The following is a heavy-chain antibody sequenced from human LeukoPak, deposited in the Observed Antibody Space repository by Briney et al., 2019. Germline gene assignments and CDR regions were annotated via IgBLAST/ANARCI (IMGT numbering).Heavy chain of an antibody. V-gene: IGHV3-30-3*02. Sequence: GGSLRLSCAASGFTFSSYAMHWVRQAPGKGLEWVAVISYDGSNKYYADSVKGRFTISRDNSKNTLYLQMNSLRAEDTAVYYCAKTPAPYYYGMDVWGQGTTVTVSS. CDR1: GFTFSSYA. CDR2: ISYDGSNK. CDR3: AKTPAPYYYGMDV. J-gene: IGHJ6*02.